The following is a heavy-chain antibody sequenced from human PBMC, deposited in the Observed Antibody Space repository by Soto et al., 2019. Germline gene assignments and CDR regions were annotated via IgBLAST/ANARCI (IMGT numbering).Heavy chain of an antibody. V-gene: IGHV3-21*06. J-gene: IGHJ4*02. CDR3: ARESEDLTSNFDY. CDR2: ISSSSSYI. CDR1: VFTFSSYS. Sequence: LRLSCAASVFTFSSYSMNWVRQAPGRGLEWVSSISSSSSYIYYGDSMKGRFTISRDNGKNSLYLEMHSLRAEDTAVYYCARESEDLTSNFDYWGQGTLVTVSS.